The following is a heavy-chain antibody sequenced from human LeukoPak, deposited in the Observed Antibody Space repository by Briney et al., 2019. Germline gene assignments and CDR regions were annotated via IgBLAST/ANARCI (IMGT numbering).Heavy chain of an antibody. V-gene: IGHV5-51*01. CDR3: ARGFRGSGSSY. J-gene: IGHJ4*02. CDR2: IYPGDSAN. D-gene: IGHD3-10*01. Sequence: GESLKFSSKGSGYSFTSYWIGWVRQMPGKVLEWMGIIYPGDSANRYSPSFQGQLTISADTSSSPAFLQWSSLKASETDMYYCARGFRGSGSSYWGQGTLVTVSS. CDR1: GYSFTSYW.